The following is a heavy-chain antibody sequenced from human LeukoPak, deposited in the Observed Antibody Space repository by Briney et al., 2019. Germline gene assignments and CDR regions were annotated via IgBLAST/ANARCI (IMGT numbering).Heavy chain of an antibody. CDR2: ISAYNGNT. V-gene: IGHV1-18*01. Sequence: GASVKVSCKASGYTFTSYGISWVRQAPGQGLEWMGWISAYNGNTNYAQKLQGRVTMTTDTSTSTAYMELRSLRSDDTAVYYCARGKNYYDSSGYYGLFDYWGQGTLVTVSS. CDR3: ARGKNYYDSSGYYGLFDY. J-gene: IGHJ4*02. D-gene: IGHD3-22*01. CDR1: GYTFTSYG.